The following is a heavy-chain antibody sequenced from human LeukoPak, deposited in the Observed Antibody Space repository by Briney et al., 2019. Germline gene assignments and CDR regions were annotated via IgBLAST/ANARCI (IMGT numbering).Heavy chain of an antibody. J-gene: IGHJ6*04. D-gene: IGHD3-22*01. V-gene: IGHV1-2*06. CDR3: AREVGYDSSGQGLDV. Sequence: GASVKVSCKASGYTFTGYYMHWVRQAPGQGLEWMGRINPNSGGTNYAQKFQGRGTMTRDTSINTDYMELRRLRSDDTAVYYCAREVGYDSSGQGLDVWGKGTTVTVSS. CDR2: INPNSGGT. CDR1: GYTFTGYY.